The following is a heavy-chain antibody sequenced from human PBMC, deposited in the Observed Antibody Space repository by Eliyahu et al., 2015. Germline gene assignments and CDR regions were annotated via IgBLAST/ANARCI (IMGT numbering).Heavy chain of an antibody. J-gene: IGHJ4*02. CDR2: ISHGDGNT. CDR1: GFTFXXXA. Sequence: EVQLLESGGGLVQPGGSLRLSCAASGFTFXXXAMSWVRQAPGKGLEWVSTISHGDGNTYYADSVKGRFTVSRDNSKNTLFLQMNSLRAEDTAVYYCAKDWSGGDCSGTGCLGDWGQGTLVTVSS. CDR3: AKDWSGGDCSGTGCLGD. D-gene: IGHD2-15*01. V-gene: IGHV3-23*01.